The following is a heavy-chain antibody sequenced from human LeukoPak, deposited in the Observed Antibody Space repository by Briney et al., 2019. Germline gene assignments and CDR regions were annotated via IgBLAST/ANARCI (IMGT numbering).Heavy chain of an antibody. CDR3: ARDQGGGFYYDSSGYPDY. V-gene: IGHV1-18*01. CDR1: GYTFTSYG. J-gene: IGHJ4*02. Sequence: ASVKVSCKASGYTFTSYGISWVRQAPGQGLEWMGWISAYNGNTNYAQKLQGRVTMTTDTSTSTAYMELRSLRSDDTAVYYCARDQGGGFYYDSSGYPDYWGQGTLVTVSS. D-gene: IGHD3-22*01. CDR2: ISAYNGNT.